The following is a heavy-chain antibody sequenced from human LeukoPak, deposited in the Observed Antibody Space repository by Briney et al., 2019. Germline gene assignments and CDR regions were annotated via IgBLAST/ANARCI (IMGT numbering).Heavy chain of an antibody. J-gene: IGHJ4*02. Sequence: SETLSLTCAVYGGSFSGYYWSWIRQPPGKGLEWIGEINHSGSTTNYNPSLKSRVTISVDTSKNQFSLKLSSVTAADTAVYYCASVELATTDFDYWGQGTLVTVSS. CDR2: INHSGSTT. V-gene: IGHV4-34*01. CDR3: ASVELATTDFDY. CDR1: GGSFSGYY. D-gene: IGHD5-24*01.